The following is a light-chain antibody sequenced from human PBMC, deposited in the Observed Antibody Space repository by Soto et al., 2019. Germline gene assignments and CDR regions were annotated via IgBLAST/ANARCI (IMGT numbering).Light chain of an antibody. CDR3: SSYTGSSTLCV. J-gene: IGLJ1*01. CDR2: EVS. Sequence: QSALTQPASVSGSPGQSITISCTGTSSDVGGYNYVSWYQQHPGKAPKLMIYEVSNRPSGVSNRFSGSKSGNTASLTISGVQDEDEADYYCSSYTGSSTLCVFGTGTKLTVL. V-gene: IGLV2-14*01. CDR1: SSDVGGYNY.